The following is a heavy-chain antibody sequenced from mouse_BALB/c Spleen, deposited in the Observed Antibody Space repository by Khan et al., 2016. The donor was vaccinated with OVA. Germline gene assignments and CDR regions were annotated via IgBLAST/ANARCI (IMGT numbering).Heavy chain of an antibody. Sequence: VKLVESGPGLVAPSQSLSITCTISGFSLTSYGVHWVRQPPGKGLEWLVVIWSDGSTTYNSALKSRLSISKDNSKSQVFLKMNSLQTDDTAMYYCARHDGYAHYYAMDYWGQGTSVTVSS. J-gene: IGHJ4*01. V-gene: IGHV2-6-1*01. D-gene: IGHD2-3*01. CDR3: ARHDGYAHYYAMDY. CDR2: IWSDGST. CDR1: GFSLTSYG.